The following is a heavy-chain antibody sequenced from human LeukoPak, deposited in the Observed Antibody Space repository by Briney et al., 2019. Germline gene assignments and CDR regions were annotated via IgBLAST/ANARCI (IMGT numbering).Heavy chain of an antibody. Sequence: GGSLRLSCAASGFTFSSYWMSWVRQAPGKGLEWVANIKQDGSEKYYVDSVKGRFTISRDNAKNSLYLQMNSLRAEDTAVYYCARSVAYYDFWSGGYFDYWGQGTRVTVSS. V-gene: IGHV3-7*01. CDR2: IKQDGSEK. CDR1: GFTFSSYW. J-gene: IGHJ4*02. D-gene: IGHD3-3*01. CDR3: ARSVAYYDFWSGGYFDY.